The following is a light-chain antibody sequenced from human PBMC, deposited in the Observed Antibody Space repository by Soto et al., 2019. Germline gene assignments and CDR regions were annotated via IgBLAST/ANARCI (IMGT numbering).Light chain of an antibody. CDR3: QHYNSYSEA. Sequence: DIQITQSPSTLSASVGDRFTITCRASQSISSWLAWYPQKPGKAPKLLIYKASTLKSGVQSRFSGSGSGTDFTLTISSLQPDDFATDYCQHYNSYSEAFGQGTQVDIK. CDR2: KAS. J-gene: IGKJ1*01. V-gene: IGKV1-5*03. CDR1: QSISSW.